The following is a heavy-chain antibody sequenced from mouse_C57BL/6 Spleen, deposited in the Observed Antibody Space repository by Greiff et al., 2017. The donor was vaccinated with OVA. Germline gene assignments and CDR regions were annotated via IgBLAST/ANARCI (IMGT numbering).Heavy chain of an antibody. V-gene: IGHV1-80*01. CDR2: IYPGDGDT. J-gene: IGHJ2*01. CDR1: GYAFSSYW. D-gene: IGHD2-5*01. Sequence: VNLVESGAELVKPGASVKISCKASGYAFSSYWMNWVKQRPGKGLEWIGQIYPGDGDTNYNGKFKGKATLTADKSSSTAYMQLSSLTAEDSAVYFCARGGSYYSNYGGFDYWGQGTTLTVSS. CDR3: ARGGSYYSNYGGFDY.